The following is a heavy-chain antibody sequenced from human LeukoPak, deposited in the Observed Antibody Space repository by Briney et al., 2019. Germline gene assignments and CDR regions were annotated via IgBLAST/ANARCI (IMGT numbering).Heavy chain of an antibody. CDR1: GGSISSSSYY. CDR3: ARRGIVGATSDGAFDI. V-gene: IGHV4-39*01. CDR2: IYYSGST. J-gene: IGHJ3*02. D-gene: IGHD1-26*01. Sequence: SETLSLTCTVSGGSISSSSYYWGWIRQPPGKGREWIGSIYYSGSTYYNPSLKSRVTISVDTSKNQFSLKLSSVTAADTAVYYCARRGIVGATSDGAFDIWGQGTMVTVSS.